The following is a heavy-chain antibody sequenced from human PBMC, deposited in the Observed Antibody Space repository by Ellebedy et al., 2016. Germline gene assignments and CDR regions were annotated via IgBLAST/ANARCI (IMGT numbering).Heavy chain of an antibody. CDR2: ISAGSDTT. V-gene: IGHV3-23*01. D-gene: IGHD4-17*01. Sequence: GESLKISXTASGLNFNTFFMSWVRQAPGKGLEWVSTISAGSDTTRLADSVKGRFTISRDTSKNSVYLRMNNLRVEDTAVYYCGQGHYADLWGQGTLVTVSS. CDR3: GQGHYADL. J-gene: IGHJ4*02. CDR1: GLNFNTFF.